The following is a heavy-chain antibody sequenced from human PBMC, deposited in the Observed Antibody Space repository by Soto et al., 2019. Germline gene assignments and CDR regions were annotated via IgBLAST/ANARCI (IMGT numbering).Heavy chain of an antibody. V-gene: IGHV3-23*01. J-gene: IGHJ3*02. CDR2: ISGSGGST. CDR1: GFTFSSYA. D-gene: IGHD3-22*01. Sequence: GGSLRLSCAASGFTFSSYAMSWVRQAPGKGLEWVSAISGSGGSTYYADSVKGRFTISRDNSKNTLYLQMNSLRAEDTALYYCAKRYDSSSDSYSAFDIWGQGTMVTVSS. CDR3: AKRYDSSSDSYSAFDI.